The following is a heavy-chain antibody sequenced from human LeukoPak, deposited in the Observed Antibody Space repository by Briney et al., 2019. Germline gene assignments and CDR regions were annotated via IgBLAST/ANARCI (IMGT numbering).Heavy chain of an antibody. V-gene: IGHV1-46*01. CDR3: AREYYYDSSGPPEMLFDP. Sequence: ASVTVSCKASGYTFTSYYMHWVRQAPGQGLEWMGIINPSGGSTSYAQMFQGRVTMTRDTSISTAYMELSRLMSDDTAVYYCAREYYYDSSGPPEMLFDPWGQRTLVTVSS. D-gene: IGHD3-22*01. CDR2: INPSGGST. J-gene: IGHJ5*02. CDR1: GYTFTSYY.